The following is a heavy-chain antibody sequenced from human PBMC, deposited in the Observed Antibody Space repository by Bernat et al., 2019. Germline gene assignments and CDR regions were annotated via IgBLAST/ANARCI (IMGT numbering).Heavy chain of an antibody. Sequence: QVHLVQSGAEVMKPGASVKVSCKASGYTLTGYYIHWVRQAPGQGLEWMGWINFNNGDTNYAQTFQGSVTMTRDTTISTVYMDLSRLRSDDTAVYYCVRSGYYYGLDVWGQGTTVTVSS. CDR1: GYTLTGYY. CDR3: VRSGYYYGLDV. CDR2: INFNNGDT. D-gene: IGHD3-10*01. J-gene: IGHJ6*02. V-gene: IGHV1-2*04.